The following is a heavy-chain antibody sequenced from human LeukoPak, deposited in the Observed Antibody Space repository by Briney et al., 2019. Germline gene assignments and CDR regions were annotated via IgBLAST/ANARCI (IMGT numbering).Heavy chain of an antibody. J-gene: IGHJ6*02. CDR1: GGSISSSSYY. D-gene: IGHD2-2*01. CDR2: IYYSGST. V-gene: IGHV4-39*07. Sequence: KSSETLSLTCTVSGGSISSSSYYWGWIRQPPGKGREWVGSIYYSGSTYYNPSLKSRVTISVDTSKNQFSLKLSSVTAADTAVYYCARDAKYQPSGGYGMDVWGQGTTVTVSS. CDR3: ARDAKYQPSGGYGMDV.